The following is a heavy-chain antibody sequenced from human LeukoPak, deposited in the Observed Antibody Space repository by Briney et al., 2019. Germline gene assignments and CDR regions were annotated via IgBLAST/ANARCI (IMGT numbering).Heavy chain of an antibody. CDR1: GFTFSSYA. CDR3: AKYLVGGYSYATPDY. J-gene: IGHJ4*02. Sequence: GGSLSLSCAASGFTFSSYAMSWVRQAPGKGLEWVLAISGSGGSTYYADSVKGRFTISRDNTKNTLYLQMNSLRAENTAVYYCAKYLVGGYSYATPDYWGQGNLVTVSS. V-gene: IGHV3-23*01. CDR2: ISGSGGST. D-gene: IGHD5-18*01.